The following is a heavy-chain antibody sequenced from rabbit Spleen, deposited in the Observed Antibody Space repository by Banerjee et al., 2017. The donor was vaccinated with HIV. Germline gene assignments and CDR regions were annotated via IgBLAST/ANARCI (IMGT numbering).Heavy chain of an antibody. D-gene: IGHD7-1*01. CDR3: AKGGYGTGFNL. V-gene: IGHV1S40*01. CDR2: IYTGSGST. CDR1: GFSFSSNYC. J-gene: IGHJ4*01. Sequence: QSLEESGGDLVKPGSSLTLTCTASGFSFSSNYCLCWVRQAPGKGLEWIACIYTGSGSTYYASWVNGRFTISKTSSTTVTLQMTSLTAADTATYFCAKGGYGTGFNLWGPGTLVTVS.